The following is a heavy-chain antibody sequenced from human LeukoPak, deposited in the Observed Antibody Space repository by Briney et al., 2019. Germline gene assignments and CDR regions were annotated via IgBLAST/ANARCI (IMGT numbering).Heavy chain of an antibody. CDR3: ARHERPRSGGSSVDY. Sequence: SETLSLTCTVSGGSISSYYWSWIRQPPGKGLEWIGYIYYSGSTNYNPSLKSRVTISVDTSKNQFSLKLSSVTAADTAVYYCARHERPRSGGSSVDYWGQGTLVTVSS. CDR1: GGSISSYY. V-gene: IGHV4-59*08. D-gene: IGHD2-15*01. J-gene: IGHJ4*02. CDR2: IYYSGST.